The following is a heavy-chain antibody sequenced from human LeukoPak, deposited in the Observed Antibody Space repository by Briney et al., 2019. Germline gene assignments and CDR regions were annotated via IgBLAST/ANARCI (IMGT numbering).Heavy chain of an antibody. Sequence: GGSLRLSCAASGFTFSSYGMSWVRQAPGKGLEWVSAISGSGGATHYADSVKGRFTISRDNSRNTLYLQMSSLRAEDTAVYYCARRNPWFDPWGQGTLVTVSS. CDR3: ARRNPWFDP. CDR1: GFTFSSYG. V-gene: IGHV3-23*01. J-gene: IGHJ5*02. CDR2: ISGSGGAT.